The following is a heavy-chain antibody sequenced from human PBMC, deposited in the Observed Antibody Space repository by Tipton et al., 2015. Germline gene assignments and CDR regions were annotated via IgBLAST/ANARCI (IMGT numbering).Heavy chain of an antibody. Sequence: QLVQSGAEVKKPGESLKISCKGSGYIFASFWIGWVRQMPGKGLERMGTIYPGDSEPRYNPSFQGQVTISADKSITTAYLQWRSLKASDTAMYYCVRRARRVGSHSYPYYFDYWGQGTLVPVSS. D-gene: IGHD1-26*01. CDR3: VRRARRVGSHSYPYYFDY. J-gene: IGHJ4*02. V-gene: IGHV5-51*01. CDR2: IYPGDSEP. CDR1: GYIFASFW.